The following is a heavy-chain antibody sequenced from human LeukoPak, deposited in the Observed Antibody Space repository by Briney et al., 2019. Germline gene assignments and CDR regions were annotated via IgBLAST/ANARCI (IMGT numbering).Heavy chain of an antibody. CDR1: GGSISNYY. J-gene: IGHJ6*02. V-gene: IGHV4-59*01. Sequence: PSETLSLTCPVSGGSISNYYYWTWIRQPPGKGLEWIGYVYYTGSTNFNPSLKSRVTMSLDTSRNQFSLKLTSLTAADTAVYYCARVGGGNYYYYGMDVWGQGTTVTVSS. CDR3: ARVGGGNYYYYGMDV. D-gene: IGHD2-15*01. CDR2: VYYTGST.